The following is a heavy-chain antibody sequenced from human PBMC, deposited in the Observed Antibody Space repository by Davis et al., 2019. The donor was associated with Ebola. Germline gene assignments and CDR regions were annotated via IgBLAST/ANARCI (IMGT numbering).Heavy chain of an antibody. V-gene: IGHV6-1*01. Sequence: HSQTLSLTCAISGDSVSSNRAAWNWIRQSPSRGLEWPGRTYSTSNKWYNDYAVSVKSRMTINPETSKNQFSLQLNSVTPEDTAVYYCARGWLRAPGFDYWGQGSRVTVSS. D-gene: IGHD5-12*01. CDR3: ARGWLRAPGFDY. CDR1: GDSVSSNRAA. CDR2: TYSTSNKWYN. J-gene: IGHJ4*02.